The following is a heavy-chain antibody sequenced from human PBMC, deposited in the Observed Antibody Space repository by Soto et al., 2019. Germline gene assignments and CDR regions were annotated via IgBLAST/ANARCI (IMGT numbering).Heavy chain of an antibody. Sequence: GGSLRLSCAASGFTFSSYNINWVRQAPGKGLEWVSSISSSSSYIYYADSVKGRFTISRDNAKNSLYLQMNSLRAEDTAVYYCASTPLFGVVSDAFDIWGQGTMVTVSS. CDR2: ISSSSSYI. V-gene: IGHV3-21*04. CDR3: ASTPLFGVVSDAFDI. CDR1: GFTFSSYN. J-gene: IGHJ3*02. D-gene: IGHD3-3*01.